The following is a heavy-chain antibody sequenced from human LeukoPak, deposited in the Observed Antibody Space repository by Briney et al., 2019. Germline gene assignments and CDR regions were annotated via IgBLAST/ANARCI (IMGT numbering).Heavy chain of an antibody. J-gene: IGHJ4*02. V-gene: IGHV3-48*01. D-gene: IGHD5-12*01. CDR1: GFTFSSHS. Sequence: GGSLRLSCAASGFTFSSHSMNWVRQAPGKGLEWVSYISSSSSTIYYADSVKGRFTISRDNAKNSLYLQMNSLRAEDTAVYYCARDLLRRYFDYWGQGTLVTVSS. CDR3: ARDLLRRYFDY. CDR2: ISSSSSTI.